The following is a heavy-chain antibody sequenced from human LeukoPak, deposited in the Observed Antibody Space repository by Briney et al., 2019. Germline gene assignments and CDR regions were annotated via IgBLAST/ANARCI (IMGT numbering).Heavy chain of an antibody. CDR1: GYSISSAYF. CDR2: IYHSGST. D-gene: IGHD3-9*01. V-gene: IGHV4-38-2*02. J-gene: IGHJ5*02. Sequence: PSETLSLTCAVSGYSISSAYFWGWIRQPPGKGLEWIGSIYHSGSTYYNPSLKSRVTVSVDTSKNHFSLKVSSVTAADTAVYYCARDLRYFDGTRLTPTWFDLWGQGTLVTVSS. CDR3: ARDLRYFDGTRLTPTWFDL.